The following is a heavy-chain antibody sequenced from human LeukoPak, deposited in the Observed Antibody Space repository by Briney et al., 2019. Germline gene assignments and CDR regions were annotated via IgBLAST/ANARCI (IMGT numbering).Heavy chain of an antibody. CDR2: IYYSGST. CDR3: ARHLQAYYYDSSGYYSDAFDI. V-gene: IGHV4-59*08. J-gene: IGHJ3*02. CDR1: GGSLSSYY. D-gene: IGHD3-22*01. Sequence: SETLSLTCTVSGGSLSSYYWSWIRQPPGKGLEWIGYIYYSGSTNYNPSLKSRVTISVDTSKNQFSLKLSSVTAADTAVYYCARHLQAYYYDSSGYYSDAFDIWGQGTMVTVSS.